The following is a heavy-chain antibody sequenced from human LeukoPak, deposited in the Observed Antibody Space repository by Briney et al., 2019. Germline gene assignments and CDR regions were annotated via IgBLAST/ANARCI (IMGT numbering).Heavy chain of an antibody. Sequence: PGGSLRLSCAASGFAFSGYATNWVRQAPGKGLEWVSGISGSGAGTYYADSVKGRFTISRDNSKNTLYLQMNSLRADDTAVYYCAKMVREFYTISYYFDYWGQGTLVTVSS. V-gene: IGHV3-23*01. CDR3: AKMVREFYTISYYFDY. D-gene: IGHD2-8*01. J-gene: IGHJ4*02. CDR1: GFAFSGYA. CDR2: ISGSGAGT.